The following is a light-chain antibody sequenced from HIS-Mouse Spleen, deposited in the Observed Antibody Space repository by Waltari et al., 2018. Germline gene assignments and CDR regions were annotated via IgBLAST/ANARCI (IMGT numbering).Light chain of an antibody. CDR3: NSRDSSGNHVV. J-gene: IGLJ2*01. CDR1: SLRSYY. CDR2: GKN. V-gene: IGLV3-19*01. Sequence: SSELTQDPAVSVALGQTVRITCQGDSLRSYYATWYQQKPGQAPVLVIYGKNNRPSGNPDRFPGSSSGNTASLTITGAQAEDEADYYCNSRDSSGNHVVFGGGTKLTVL.